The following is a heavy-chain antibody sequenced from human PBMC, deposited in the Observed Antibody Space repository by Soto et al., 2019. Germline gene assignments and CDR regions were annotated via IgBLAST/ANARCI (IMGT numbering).Heavy chain of an antibody. CDR3: ATDAGAVRVQH. Sequence: SHTLSLTCAISGDSVSSNSAVWNWIRQSPSRGFEWLGRTYYRSKWYNDYAVSLKSRISINPDTSKNQFSLQLNSVTAEDTAVYYCATDAGAVRVQHRGPGTLVTVSS. V-gene: IGHV6-1*01. CDR1: GDSVSSNSAV. CDR2: TYYRSKWYN. D-gene: IGHD3-10*02. J-gene: IGHJ1*01.